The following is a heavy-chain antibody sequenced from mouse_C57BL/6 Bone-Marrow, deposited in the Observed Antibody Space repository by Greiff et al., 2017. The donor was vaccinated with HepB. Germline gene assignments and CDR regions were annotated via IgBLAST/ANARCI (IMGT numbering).Heavy chain of an antibody. CDR3: TRDRGGNYWYFDV. CDR2: ISSGGDYT. V-gene: IGHV5-9-1*02. D-gene: IGHD1-1*02. CDR1: GFTFSSYA. J-gene: IGHJ1*03. Sequence: EVHLVESGEGLVKPGGSLKLSCAASGFTFSSYAMSWVRQTPEKRLEWVAYISSGGDYTYYADTVKGRFTISRDNARNTLYLQMSSLKSEDTAMYDCTRDRGGNYWYFDVWGTGTTVTVSS.